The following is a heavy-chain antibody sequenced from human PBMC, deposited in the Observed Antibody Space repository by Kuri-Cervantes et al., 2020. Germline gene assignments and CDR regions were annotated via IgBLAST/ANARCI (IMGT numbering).Heavy chain of an antibody. CDR2: IKQDGSEK. V-gene: IGHV3-7*03. Sequence: GGSLRLSCVASGFTFSSYWMSWVRQAPGKGLEWVANIKQDGSEKYYVDSVKGRFTISRDNAKNTLYLQMNSLKTEDTAVHYCTTVLRWELTHDSWGQGTLVTVSS. J-gene: IGHJ4*02. D-gene: IGHD1-26*01. CDR3: TTVLRWELTHDS. CDR1: GFTFSSYW.